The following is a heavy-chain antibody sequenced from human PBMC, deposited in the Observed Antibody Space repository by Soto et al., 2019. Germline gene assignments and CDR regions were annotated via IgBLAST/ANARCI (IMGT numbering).Heavy chain of an antibody. CDR1: GFTFSSDA. CDR2: ISGSGGST. V-gene: IGHV3-23*01. D-gene: IGHD3-9*01. Sequence: GGSLRLSCAASGFTFSSDAMSWVRQAPGKGLEWVSAISGSGGSTYYADSVKGRFTISRDNSKNTLYLQMNSLRAEDTAVYYCAKGVLRYFDWLLNYWGQGTLVTVSS. CDR3: AKGVLRYFDWLLNY. J-gene: IGHJ4*02.